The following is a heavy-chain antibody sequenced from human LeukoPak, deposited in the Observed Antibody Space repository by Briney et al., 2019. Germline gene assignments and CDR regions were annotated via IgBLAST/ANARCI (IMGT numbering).Heavy chain of an antibody. CDR3: ARNAARVGSYYYYYYMDV. D-gene: IGHD6-6*01. V-gene: IGHV1-46*01. CDR2: INPSGGST. CDR1: GYTFTSYY. Sequence: ASVKVSCKASGYTFTSYYMHWVRQAPGQGLEWMGIINPSGGSTSYAQKFQGRVTTTRDMSTSTVYMELSSLRSEDTAVYYCARNAARVGSYYYYYYMDVWGKGTTVTVSS. J-gene: IGHJ6*03.